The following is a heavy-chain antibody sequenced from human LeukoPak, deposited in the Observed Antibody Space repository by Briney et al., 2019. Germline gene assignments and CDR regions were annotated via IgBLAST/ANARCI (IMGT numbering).Heavy chain of an antibody. J-gene: IGHJ5*02. CDR1: GYNFTGYY. CDR2: INPNSGGT. Sequence: ASVKVSCKASGYNFTGYYMHWVRQAPGQGLEWMGWINPNSGGTNYAQKFQGRVTMTRDTSISTAYMELSRLRSDDTAVYYCASSYCSGGSCQNWFDPWGQGTLVTVSS. V-gene: IGHV1-2*02. CDR3: ASSYCSGGSCQNWFDP. D-gene: IGHD2-15*01.